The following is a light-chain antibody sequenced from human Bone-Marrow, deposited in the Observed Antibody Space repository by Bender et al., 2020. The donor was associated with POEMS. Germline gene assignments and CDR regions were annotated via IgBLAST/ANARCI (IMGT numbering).Light chain of an antibody. J-gene: IGLJ2*01. CDR3: SSYTSSNTVL. V-gene: IGLV2-14*01. Sequence: QSVLTQPPSASGTPGQRVTISCSGTNSDVGGYDYVSWYRQDPGNAPKLMIYDVNNRPSGVSNRFSGSKSGITAYLTISGLQAEDEADYYCSSYTSSNTVLFGGGTKLTVL. CDR2: DVN. CDR1: NSDVGGYDY.